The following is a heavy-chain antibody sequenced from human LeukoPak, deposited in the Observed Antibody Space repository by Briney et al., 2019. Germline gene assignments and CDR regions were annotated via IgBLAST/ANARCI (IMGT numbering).Heavy chain of an antibody. V-gene: IGHV1-2*06. D-gene: IGHD3-22*01. CDR3: AREAYYDSSGYDGFWNY. J-gene: IGHJ4*02. Sequence: ASVKVSCKASGYTFIDYFIHWVRQAPGQGLQWMGRINPNSGGTNYAEKFQGRVTMTRDTSISTAYMELSRLRSDDTAVYYCAREAYYDSSGYDGFWNYWGQGTLVTVSS. CDR1: GYTFIDYF. CDR2: INPNSGGT.